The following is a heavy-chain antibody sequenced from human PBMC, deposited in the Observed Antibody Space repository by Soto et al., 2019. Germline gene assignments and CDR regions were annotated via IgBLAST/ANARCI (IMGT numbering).Heavy chain of an antibody. CDR2: ISAYNGNT. CDR1: GYTFTSYD. J-gene: IGHJ4*02. CDR3: ARGITLPTPLDY. Sequence: ASVKVSCKASGYTFTSYDINWVRQATGQGLEWMGWISAYNGNTNYAQKLQGRVTMTTDTSTSTAYMELRSLRSDDTAVYYCARGITLPTPLDYWGQGTLVTVSS. D-gene: IGHD1-20*01. V-gene: IGHV1-18*01.